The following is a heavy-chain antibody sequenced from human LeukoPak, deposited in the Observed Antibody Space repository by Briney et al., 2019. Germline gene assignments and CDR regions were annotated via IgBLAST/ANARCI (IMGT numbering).Heavy chain of an antibody. J-gene: IGHJ4*02. CDR2: IIPIFGTA. D-gene: IGHD5-12*01. V-gene: IGHV1-69*05. CDR1: GGTFSSYA. CDR3: ARGGSGYDYAFDY. Sequence: GASVKVSCKASGGTFSSYAISWVRQAPGRGLEWMGGIIPIFGTANYAQKFQGRVAITTDESTSTAYMELSSLRSEDTAVYYCARGGSGYDYAFDYWGQGTLVTVSS.